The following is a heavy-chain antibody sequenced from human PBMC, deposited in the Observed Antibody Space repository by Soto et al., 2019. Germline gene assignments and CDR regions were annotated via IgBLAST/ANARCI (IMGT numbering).Heavy chain of an antibody. D-gene: IGHD5-18*01. J-gene: IGHJ3*02. CDR3: ARGARDTTMIPHDI. CDR1: GFTFRIYS. V-gene: IGHV3-21*06. Sequence: GGSLRLSCAASGFTFRIYSMNWVRQAPGKGLEWVSSISTSSTYIYYADSVKGRVTISRDNAKNSLYLQMNSLRAEDTAVYYCARGARDTTMIPHDIWGQGTMVTVSS. CDR2: ISTSSTYI.